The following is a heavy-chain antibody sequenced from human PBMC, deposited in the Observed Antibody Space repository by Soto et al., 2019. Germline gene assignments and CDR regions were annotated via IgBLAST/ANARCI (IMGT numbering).Heavy chain of an antibody. CDR2: IKQDESEI. V-gene: IGHV3-7*01. Sequence: GGSLRLSCVVSGVSFSSHWITWARQTPGKGLEWVANIKQDESEIHYVDSVKGRFTVSRDNPKNSLYLQMNSLRAEDTAVYYCVRYSRSREPLDYRGQGTQVPGSS. J-gene: IGHJ4*02. D-gene: IGHD6-6*01. CDR1: GVSFSSHW. CDR3: VRYSRSREPLDY.